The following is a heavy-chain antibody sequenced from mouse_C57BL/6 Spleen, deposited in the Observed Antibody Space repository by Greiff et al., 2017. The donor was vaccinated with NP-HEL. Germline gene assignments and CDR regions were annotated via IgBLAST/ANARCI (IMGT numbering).Heavy chain of an antibody. V-gene: IGHV1-69*01. CDR1: GYTFTSYW. CDR2: IDPSDSYT. Sequence: QVQLQQPGAELVMPGASVKLSCKASGYTFTSYWMHWVKQRPGQGLEWIGEIDPSDSYTNYNQNFKGKSTLTVDKSSSTAYMQLSSLTSEDSAVYYCARGGYGGYYYFDYWGQGTTLTVSS. J-gene: IGHJ2*01. CDR3: ARGGYGGYYYFDY. D-gene: IGHD2-3*01.